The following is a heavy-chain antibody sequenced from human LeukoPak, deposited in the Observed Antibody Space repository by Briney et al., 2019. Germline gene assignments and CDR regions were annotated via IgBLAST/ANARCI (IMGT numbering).Heavy chain of an antibody. D-gene: IGHD2-15*01. CDR3: ARVPAYCGGGSCYGRWVDY. Sequence: SETLSLTCTVSGGSISSYYWSWIRQPPGKGLECVVYNYSSGSTNYNPSLKSRVTISIDTSKNQFSLKLSSVTAADTAVYYCARVPAYCGGGSCYGRWVDYWGQGTLVTVSS. V-gene: IGHV4-59*01. CDR2: NYSSGST. J-gene: IGHJ4*02. CDR1: GGSISSYY.